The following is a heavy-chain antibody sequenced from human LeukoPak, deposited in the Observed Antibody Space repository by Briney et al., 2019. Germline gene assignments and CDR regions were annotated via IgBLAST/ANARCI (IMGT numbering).Heavy chain of an antibody. CDR1: GGSISSGGYY. CDR2: IYHSGST. CDR3: ARDHYGERGYYYYYMDV. Sequence: SETLSLTCTVSGGSISSGGYYWSWIRQPPGKGLEWIGYIYHSGSTYYNPSLKSRVTISVDTSKNQFSLKLSSVTAADTAVYYCARDHYGERGYYYYYMDVWGKGTTVTVSS. D-gene: IGHD3-16*01. J-gene: IGHJ6*03. V-gene: IGHV4-30-2*01.